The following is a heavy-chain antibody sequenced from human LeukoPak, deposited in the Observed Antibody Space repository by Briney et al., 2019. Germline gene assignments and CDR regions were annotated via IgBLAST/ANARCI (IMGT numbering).Heavy chain of an antibody. J-gene: IGHJ4*02. CDR2: ISASGTST. CDR1: GFTFNTYG. D-gene: IGHD1-26*01. CDR3: AKETSRIGGSMASFDY. V-gene: IGHV3-23*01. Sequence: PGGSLRLSCEVSGFTFNTYGMSWVRQGPGKGLEWVSAISASGTSTYNADSVKGRFTISRDNSKNTLYLQMNSLRAEDTAVYYCAKETSRIGGSMASFDYWGQGTLVTVSS.